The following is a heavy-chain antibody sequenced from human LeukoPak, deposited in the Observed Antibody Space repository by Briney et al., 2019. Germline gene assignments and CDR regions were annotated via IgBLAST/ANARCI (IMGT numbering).Heavy chain of an antibody. CDR2: ISYDGSNK. CDR3: ARDKLGVLLWFGELLGLFDY. J-gene: IGHJ4*02. V-gene: IGHV3-30-3*01. CDR1: GFTFSSYA. D-gene: IGHD3-10*01. Sequence: PGRSLRLSCAASGFTFSSYAMHWVRQAPGKGLEWVAVISYDGSNKYYADSVKGRFTISRDNSKDTLYLQMNSLRAEDTAVYYCARDKLGVLLWFGELLGLFDYWGQGTLVTVSS.